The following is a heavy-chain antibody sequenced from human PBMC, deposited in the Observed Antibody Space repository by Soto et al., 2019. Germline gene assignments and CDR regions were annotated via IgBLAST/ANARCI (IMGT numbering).Heavy chain of an antibody. CDR1: GFTVSSNY. CDR3: RLERSHPRDYYYYGMDV. CDR2: IYSGGST. J-gene: IGHJ6*02. D-gene: IGHD1-1*01. Sequence: GGSLRLSCAASGFTVSSNYMSWVRQAPGKGLEWVSVIYSGGSTYYADSVKGRFTISRDNSKNTLYLQMNSLRAEDTAVYYCRLERSHPRDYYYYGMDVWGQGTTVTVSS. V-gene: IGHV3-66*01.